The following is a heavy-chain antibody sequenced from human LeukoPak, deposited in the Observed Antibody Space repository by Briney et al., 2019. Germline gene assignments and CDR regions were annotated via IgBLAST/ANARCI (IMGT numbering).Heavy chain of an antibody. CDR1: GFTFDDYA. D-gene: IGHD3-10*01. V-gene: IGHV3-9*01. J-gene: IGHJ4*02. CDR2: ISWNSGSI. CDR3: AKGYGSGSYNLPDY. Sequence: PGGSLRLSCAASGFTFDDYAMHWVRQAPGKGLEWVSGISWNSGSIGYADSVKGRFTISRDNAKNSLYLQMNSPRAEDTALYYCAKGYGSGSYNLPDYWGQGTLVTVSS.